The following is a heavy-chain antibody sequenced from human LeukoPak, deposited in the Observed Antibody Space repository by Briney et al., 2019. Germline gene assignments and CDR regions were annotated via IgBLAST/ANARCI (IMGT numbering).Heavy chain of an antibody. J-gene: IGHJ4*02. CDR2: ISRGGSTT. Sequence: GGSLRLSCAASGFTFSDYYMNWIRQALGKGLEWVSYISRGGSTTYYADSVKGRFTISRDNSKNTLYLQMNSLRAEDTAVYYCARAGDYGDYVDWGQGTLVTVSS. CDR1: GFTFSDYY. D-gene: IGHD4-17*01. V-gene: IGHV3-11*04. CDR3: ARAGDYGDYVD.